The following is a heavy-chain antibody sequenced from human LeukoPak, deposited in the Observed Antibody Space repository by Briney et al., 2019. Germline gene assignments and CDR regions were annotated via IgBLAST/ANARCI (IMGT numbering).Heavy chain of an antibody. J-gene: IGHJ4*02. CDR2: INHSGST. D-gene: IGHD2-15*01. Sequence: PSETLSLTCAVYGGSFSGYYWSWIRQPPGKGLEWIGEINHSGSTNYNPSLKSRVTISVDKSKNQFSLKLSSVTAADTAVYYCAREGFATQAFDYWGQGTLVTVSS. CDR3: AREGFATQAFDY. CDR1: GGSFSGYY. V-gene: IGHV4-34*01.